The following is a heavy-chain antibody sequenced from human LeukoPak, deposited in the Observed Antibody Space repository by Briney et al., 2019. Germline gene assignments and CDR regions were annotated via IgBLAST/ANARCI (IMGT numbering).Heavy chain of an antibody. D-gene: IGHD6-13*01. J-gene: IGHJ4*02. CDR3: ARLLGSSWYYSDW. CDR1: VDPIRRYH. CDR2: IYYSGST. Sequence: SEPLSLPCSVWVDPIRRYHWRGPRRPPGKGLEGIVYIYYSGSTNYTPSLKSRVTLSVDTSTNQFSLKLSSVTAADTAAYYSARLLGSSWYYSDWWGQGCLVTASA. V-gene: IGHV4-59*08.